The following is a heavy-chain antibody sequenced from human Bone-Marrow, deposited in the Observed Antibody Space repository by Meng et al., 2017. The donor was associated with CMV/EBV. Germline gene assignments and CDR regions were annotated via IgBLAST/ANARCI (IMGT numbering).Heavy chain of an antibody. CDR3: AKDTIAEYYYDSSGYYLGWAFDI. CDR1: GFTFSSYS. Sequence: GESLKISCAASGFTFSSYSMNWVRQAPGKGLEWVSYISSSSSTIYYADSVKGRFTISRDNAKNSLYLQMNSLRAEDTAVYYCAKDTIAEYYYDSSGYYLGWAFDIWGQGTMVTVSS. D-gene: IGHD3-22*01. V-gene: IGHV3-48*04. J-gene: IGHJ3*02. CDR2: ISSSSSTI.